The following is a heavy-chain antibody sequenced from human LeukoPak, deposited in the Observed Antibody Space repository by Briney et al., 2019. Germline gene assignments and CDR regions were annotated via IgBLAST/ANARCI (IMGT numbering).Heavy chain of an antibody. CDR2: IYYSGST. CDR1: GGSISSSSYY. J-gene: IGHJ4*02. Sequence: SETLPLTCTVSGGSISSSSYYWGWIRQLPGKGLEWIGSIYYSGSTYYNPSRKSRVTISVDTSKNQFSLKLSSVTAADTAVYYCARASYYYDSSGSNFDYWGQGTLVTVSS. CDR3: ARASYYYDSSGSNFDY. V-gene: IGHV4-39*07. D-gene: IGHD3-22*01.